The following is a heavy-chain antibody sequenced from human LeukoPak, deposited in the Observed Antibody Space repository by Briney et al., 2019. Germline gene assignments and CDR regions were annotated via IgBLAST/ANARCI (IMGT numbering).Heavy chain of an antibody. D-gene: IGHD2-21*01. CDR1: GFTVSSNY. CDR3: ARPSYGTYGMDV. CDR2: IYSGGST. V-gene: IGHV3-66*04. Sequence: GGSLRLSCAASGFTVSSNYMSWVRQAPGKGLEWVSVIYSGGSTYYADSVKGRFTISRDNSKNTLYLQMNSLRAEDTAVHCCARPSYGTYGMDVWGQGTTVTVSS. J-gene: IGHJ6*02.